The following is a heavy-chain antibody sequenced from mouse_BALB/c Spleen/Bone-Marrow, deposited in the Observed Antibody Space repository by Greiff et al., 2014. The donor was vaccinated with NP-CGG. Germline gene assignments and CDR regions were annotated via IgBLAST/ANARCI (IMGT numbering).Heavy chain of an antibody. D-gene: IGHD2-2*01. Sequence: QVQLKESGAELVRPGASVKLSCKASGYTFTNYWINWVKQRPGQGLEWIGNIYPSDSYTNYNQKFKDKATLTVDKSSSTAYTQLSSPTSEDSAVYYCTRWLPYAMDYWGQGTSVTVSS. CDR1: GYTFTNYW. J-gene: IGHJ4*01. CDR3: TRWLPYAMDY. CDR2: IYPSDSYT. V-gene: IGHV1-69*02.